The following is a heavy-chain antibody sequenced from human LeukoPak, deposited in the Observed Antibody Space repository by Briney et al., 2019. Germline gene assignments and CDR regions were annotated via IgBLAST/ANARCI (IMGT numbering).Heavy chain of an antibody. CDR2: ISGSGGST. Sequence: GGSLRLSCAASGFTFSSYAMSSVRQAPGKGLEWVSAISGSGGSTYYADSVKGRFTIPRDNAKNTLYLQMNSLRAEDTAVYYCARERKYDSNFDYWAREPWSPSPQ. D-gene: IGHD1-1*01. CDR1: GFTFSSYA. J-gene: IGHJ4*02. CDR3: ARERKYDSNFDY. V-gene: IGHV3-23*01.